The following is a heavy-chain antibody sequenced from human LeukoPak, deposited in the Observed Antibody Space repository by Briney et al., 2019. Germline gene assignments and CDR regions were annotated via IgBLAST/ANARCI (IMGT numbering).Heavy chain of an antibody. J-gene: IGHJ6*02. D-gene: IGHD2-15*01. V-gene: IGHV5-51*01. CDR1: GYSFTSYW. CDR2: IYPGDSDT. CDR3: ARHQGLRPLYYYYGMDV. Sequence: GESLKISCKGSGYSFTSYWIGWVRQMPGKGLEWMGIIYPGDSDTRYSPSFQGQVTISADKSISTAYLQWSSLKASDTAMYYCARHQGLRPLYYYYGMDVWGQGTTVTVSS.